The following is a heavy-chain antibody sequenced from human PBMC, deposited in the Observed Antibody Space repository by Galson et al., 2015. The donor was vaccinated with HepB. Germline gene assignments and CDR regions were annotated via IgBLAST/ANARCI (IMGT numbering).Heavy chain of an antibody. D-gene: IGHD5-18*01. V-gene: IGHV3-48*04. CDR1: GFTFKDYG. CDR3: ARGTGYSYGPFDY. CDR2: ITSSGSPR. J-gene: IGHJ4*02. Sequence: SLRLSCAASGFTFKDYGMNWVRQAPGRGLEWLSVITSSGSPRYYADSVKGRFTISRDNAKNFLYLQMNSLRAEDTAVYYCARGTGYSYGPFDYWGQGILVSVSS.